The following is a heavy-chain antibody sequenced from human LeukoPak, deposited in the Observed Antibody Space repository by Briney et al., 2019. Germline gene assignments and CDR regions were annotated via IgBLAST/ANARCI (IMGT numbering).Heavy chain of an antibody. CDR3: ARDYPGHYSGSDDFDY. CDR1: GFTFSSYS. J-gene: IGHJ4*02. CDR2: INSSSSYI. D-gene: IGHD5-12*01. V-gene: IGHV3-21*01. Sequence: PGGSLRLSCAASGFTFSSYSMNWVRQAPGKGLEWVSSINSSSSYIYYTDSVKGRFTISRDNAKNSLYLQMNSLRAEDTAVYYCARDYPGHYSGSDDFDYWGQGTLVTVSS.